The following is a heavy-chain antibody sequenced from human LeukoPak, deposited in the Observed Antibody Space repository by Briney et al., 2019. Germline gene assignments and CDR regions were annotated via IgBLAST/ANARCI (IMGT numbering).Heavy chain of an antibody. CDR2: IYCTGST. D-gene: IGHD6-19*01. J-gene: IGHJ4*02. V-gene: IGHV4-59*01. CDR3: ARVLPYSSGWGVDY. Sequence: PSETLSLTCTVSGGSIRSYYWSWIRQPPGKGLEWIGYIYCTGSTNYNPSLKSRVTISVDTSKNQFSLNLISVTAADTAVYYCARVLPYSSGWGVDYWGQGALVTVSS. CDR1: GGSIRSYY.